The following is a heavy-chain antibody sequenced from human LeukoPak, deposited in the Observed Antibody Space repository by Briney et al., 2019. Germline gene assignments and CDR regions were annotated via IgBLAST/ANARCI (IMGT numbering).Heavy chain of an antibody. CDR2: INHSGST. CDR1: GGSFSGYY. CDR3: AGIPSGVGYSYGLDY. V-gene: IGHV4-34*01. D-gene: IGHD5-18*01. J-gene: IGHJ4*02. Sequence: SETLSLTCAVYGGSFSGYYWSWIRQPPGKGLEWIGEINHSGSTNYNPSLKSRVTISVDTSKNQFSLKLSSVTAADTAVYYCAGIPSGVGYSYGLDYWGQGTLVTVSS.